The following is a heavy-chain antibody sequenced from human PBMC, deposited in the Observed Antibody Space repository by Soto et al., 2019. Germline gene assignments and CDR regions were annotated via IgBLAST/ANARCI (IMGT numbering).Heavy chain of an antibody. D-gene: IGHD1-26*01. CDR2: ISATSTYI. CDR3: VRDFSRIVGATADAFDV. CDR1: GFTFSTYC. Sequence: GGSLRLSCAASGFTFSTYCMNWVRQAPGKGLEWVSSISATSTYIYYADSVKGRFSISRDNAKNSLYLQINSLRAEDTAVYYCVRDFSRIVGATADAFDVWGQWTMVTVSS. J-gene: IGHJ3*01. V-gene: IGHV3-21*01.